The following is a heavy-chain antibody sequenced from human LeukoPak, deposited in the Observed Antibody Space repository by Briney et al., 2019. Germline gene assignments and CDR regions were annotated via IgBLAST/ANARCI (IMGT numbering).Heavy chain of an antibody. D-gene: IGHD6-13*01. CDR2: ITNDNGDT. Sequence: GGSLRLSCAASGFTFSSHAMSWVRQAPEKGLEWVSSITNDNGDTFYADSVKGRFTISRDDSKNTLYLQMNSLRAEDTAVYFCAKQSAGSSTWYSLHFDYWGEGTRVTVSS. CDR1: GFTFSSHA. V-gene: IGHV3-23*01. J-gene: IGHJ4*02. CDR3: AKQSAGSSTWYSLHFDY.